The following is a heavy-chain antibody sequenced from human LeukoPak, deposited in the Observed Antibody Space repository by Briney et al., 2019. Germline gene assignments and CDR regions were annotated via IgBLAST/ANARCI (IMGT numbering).Heavy chain of an antibody. Sequence: QAGGSLRLSCAASGFTFSSYWMSWVRQAPGKGLEWVANIKQDGSEKYYVDSVKGRFTISRDNAKNSLYLQMNSLRAEDTAVYYCASYGIAAAGTDFDYWGQGTLVTVSS. CDR3: ASYGIAAAGTDFDY. CDR1: GFTFSSYW. D-gene: IGHD6-13*01. V-gene: IGHV3-7*01. CDR2: IKQDGSEK. J-gene: IGHJ4*02.